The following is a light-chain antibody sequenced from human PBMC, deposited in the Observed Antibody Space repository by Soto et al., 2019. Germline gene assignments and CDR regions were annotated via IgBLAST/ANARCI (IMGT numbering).Light chain of an antibody. CDR3: QQYGSTPRT. Sequence: EIVLTQSPGTLSLSPGERATLSCRASQSASSSNLAWYQQKPGQAPRLLIYGASSRATGIPDRFSGSGSGTDFTLTISRLESEDFAVYYCQQYGSTPRTFGQGTKVEIK. CDR2: GAS. J-gene: IGKJ1*01. V-gene: IGKV3-20*01. CDR1: QSASSSN.